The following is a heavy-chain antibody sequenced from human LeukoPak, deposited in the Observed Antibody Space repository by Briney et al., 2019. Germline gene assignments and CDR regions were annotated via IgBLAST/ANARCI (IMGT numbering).Heavy chain of an antibody. D-gene: IGHD3-16*01. J-gene: IGHJ3*02. CDR1: GFTASTNY. CDR2: MYSGGST. V-gene: IGHV3-53*01. Sequence: GGSLRLSCAASGFTASTNYMTWVRQAPGKGLEWVSVMYSGGSTYFADSVKGRFTISRDNSKNTLYLQMNSLRAEDTAVYYCARMGYDALDIWARETVLTVSA. CDR3: ARMGYDALDI.